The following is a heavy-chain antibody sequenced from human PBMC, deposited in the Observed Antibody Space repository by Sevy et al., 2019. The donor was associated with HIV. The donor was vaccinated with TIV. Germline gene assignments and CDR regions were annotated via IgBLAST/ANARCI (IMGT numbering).Heavy chain of an antibody. D-gene: IGHD3-22*01. J-gene: IGHJ3*02. CDR1: GFTFSSYA. CDR2: ISGSGGST. V-gene: IGHV3-23*01. Sequence: GGSQRLSCAASGFTFSSYAMSWVRQAPGKGLEWVSAISGSGGSTYYADSVKGRFTISRDNSKNTLYLQMNSLRAEDTAVYYCASGGYYDSSALGAFDIWGQGTMVTVSS. CDR3: ASGGYYDSSALGAFDI.